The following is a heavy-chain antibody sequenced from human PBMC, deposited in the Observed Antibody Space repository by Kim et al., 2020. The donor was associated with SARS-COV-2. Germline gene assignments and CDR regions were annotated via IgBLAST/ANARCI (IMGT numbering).Heavy chain of an antibody. J-gene: IGHJ4*02. Sequence: ADSVKGRFTISRDNSKNTLYLQMNSLRAEDTAVYYCAREVVTMIVVALDYWGQGTLVTVSS. D-gene: IGHD3-22*01. V-gene: IGHV3-33*01. CDR3: AREVVTMIVVALDY.